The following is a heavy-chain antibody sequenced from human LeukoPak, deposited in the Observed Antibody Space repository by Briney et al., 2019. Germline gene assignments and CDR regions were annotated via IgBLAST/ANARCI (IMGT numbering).Heavy chain of an antibody. J-gene: IGHJ4*02. V-gene: IGHV4-4*07. CDR3: ARDGSTIFGVVISYYFDY. D-gene: IGHD3-3*01. CDR1: GGSISSYY. Sequence: SETLSLTCTVSGGSISSYYWSWIRQPAGKGLEWIGRIYTSGSTNYNPSLKSRVTMSVDTSKNQFSLKLSSVTAADTAVYYCARDGSTIFGVVISYYFDYWVQGTQVTVSS. CDR2: IYTSGST.